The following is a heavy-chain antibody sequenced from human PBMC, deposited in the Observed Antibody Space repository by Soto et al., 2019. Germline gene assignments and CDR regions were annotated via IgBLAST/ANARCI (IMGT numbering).Heavy chain of an antibody. CDR3: ESPGRVVPAAIDYWGMDV. V-gene: IGHV4-39*01. J-gene: IGHJ6*02. D-gene: IGHD2-2*01. Sequence: PSETLSLTCTVSGGSISSSSYYWGWIRQPPGKGLEWIGSVHYSGSTYYNPALKSRVTISVDTSKSQFSLKLSSVTAADTAVYYGESPGRVVPAAIDYWGMDVWGQGTTVTVSS. CDR1: GGSISSSSYY. CDR2: VHYSGST.